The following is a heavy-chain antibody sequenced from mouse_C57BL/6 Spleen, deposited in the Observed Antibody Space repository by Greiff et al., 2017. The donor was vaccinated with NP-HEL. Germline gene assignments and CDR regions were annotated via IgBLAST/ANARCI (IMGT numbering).Heavy chain of an antibody. Sequence: QVQLQQSGAELVRPGASVTLSCKASGYTFTDYEMHWVKQTPVHGLEWIGAIDPETGGTAYNQKFKGKAILTADKSSSTAYMELRSLTSEDSAVYYCTRSSRLGGYFDYWGQGTTLTVSS. CDR2: IDPETGGT. CDR1: GYTFTDYE. V-gene: IGHV1-15*01. J-gene: IGHJ2*01. D-gene: IGHD4-1*01. CDR3: TRSSRLGGYFDY.